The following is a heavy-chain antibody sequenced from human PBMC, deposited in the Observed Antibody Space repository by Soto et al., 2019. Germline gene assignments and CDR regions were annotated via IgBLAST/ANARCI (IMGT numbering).Heavy chain of an antibody. CDR3: ARTEYYGSGSSQPYYFDY. J-gene: IGHJ4*02. D-gene: IGHD3-10*01. V-gene: IGHV4-61*01. CDR2: IYYSGST. Sequence: QVQLQESGPGLVKPSETLSLTCTVSGGSVSSGSYYWSWIRQPPGKGLEWFGYIYYSGSTNYNPSLKSRVTISVDTSKNQFSLKLSSVTAADTAVYYCARTEYYGSGSSQPYYFDYWGQGTLVTVSS. CDR1: GGSVSSGSYY.